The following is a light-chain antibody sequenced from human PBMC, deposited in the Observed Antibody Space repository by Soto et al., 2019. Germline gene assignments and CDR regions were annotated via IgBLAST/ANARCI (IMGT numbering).Light chain of an antibody. CDR3: AAWDDSLNGPV. V-gene: IGLV1-44*01. CDR2: DST. CDR1: YSNIGIND. J-gene: IGLJ3*02. Sequence: QSVLTQPPSASGTPGQRVTVSCSGSYSNIGINDVHWYRQLSGMAPQILIYDSTQRATGVPDRISGSRSGTSASLAISEVQSDDEAEYYCAAWDDSLNGPVFGGGTQLTVL.